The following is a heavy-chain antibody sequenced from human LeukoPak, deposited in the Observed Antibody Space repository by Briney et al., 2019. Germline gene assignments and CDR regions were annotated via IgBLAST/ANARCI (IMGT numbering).Heavy chain of an antibody. CDR3: ARCIYGNFDY. J-gene: IGHJ4*02. D-gene: IGHD2-8*01. V-gene: IGHV3-74*01. Sequence: GGSLKLSCAASGFTFTKYWMHWVPQVPRKGLIWVSRINNEGNDTNYADSVKSRFTISRDNAKNTLYLQMNSLRAEETAVYYCARCIYGNFDYWGQGSLVTVSS. CDR1: GFTFTKYW. CDR2: INNEGNDT.